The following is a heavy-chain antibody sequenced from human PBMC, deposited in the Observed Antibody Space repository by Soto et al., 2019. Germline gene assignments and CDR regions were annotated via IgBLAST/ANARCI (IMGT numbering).Heavy chain of an antibody. CDR1: GFTFSSYS. V-gene: IGHV3-21*01. D-gene: IGHD2-2*01. J-gene: IGHJ3*02. Sequence: EVQLVESGGGVVKPGGSLRLSCAASGFTFSSYSMNWVRQAPGKGLEWVSSISSSSSYIYYADSVKGRFTISRDNAKNSLYLQMNSLRAEDTAVYYCARDIVVVPAAPRYAFDIWGQGTMVTVSS. CDR3: ARDIVVVPAAPRYAFDI. CDR2: ISSSSSYI.